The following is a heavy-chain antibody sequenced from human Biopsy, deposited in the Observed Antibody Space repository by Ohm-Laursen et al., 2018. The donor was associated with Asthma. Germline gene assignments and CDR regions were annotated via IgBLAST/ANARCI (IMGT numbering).Heavy chain of an antibody. CDR2: LIPVLGTA. V-gene: IGHV1-69*01. J-gene: IGHJ6*02. D-gene: IGHD5-12*01. Sequence: SSVKVSCMASGDSLGSFINYAISWVRQAPRQGLEWMGGLIPVLGTADYAPMFEGRVTITADESTSTAYLELTSLRFEDTAVYYCARGYSGTDRIVYYYSGMEVWGQGTTVTVSS. CDR3: ARGYSGTDRIVYYYSGMEV. CDR1: GDSLGSFINYA.